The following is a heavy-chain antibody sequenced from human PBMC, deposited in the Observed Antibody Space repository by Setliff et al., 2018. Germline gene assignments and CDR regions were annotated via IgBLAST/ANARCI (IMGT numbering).Heavy chain of an antibody. Sequence: GESLKISCEGSGYSFSIYWIGWVRQMPGKGLEWMGIIYPGDSDTIYRPSFRGQVTISADKSISTAYLQWSSLKASDTAMYYCARRAGDAFDIWGQGTMVTVSS. CDR1: GYSFSIYW. J-gene: IGHJ3*02. CDR3: ARRAGDAFDI. CDR2: IYPGDSDT. V-gene: IGHV5-51*01.